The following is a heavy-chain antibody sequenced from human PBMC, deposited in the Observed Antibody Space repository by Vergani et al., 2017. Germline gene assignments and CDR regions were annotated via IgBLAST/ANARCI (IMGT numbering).Heavy chain of an antibody. D-gene: IGHD2-21*01. CDR1: GFSFRNAW. Sequence: EVQLVESGGGIVKPGGSLRLSCVASGFSFRNAWMNLVRRTPGKGLEWVGRIKSTFDRGTTDYAAAVKGRFTISRDDSKNTLFLQMNGLKTEDIGVYYCTTDPRYWGDCSCYWLRDHHYYGMDVWGQGTTVTVSS. CDR2: IKSTFDRGTT. V-gene: IGHV3-15*07. CDR3: TTDPRYWGDCSCYWLRDHHYYGMDV. J-gene: IGHJ6*02.